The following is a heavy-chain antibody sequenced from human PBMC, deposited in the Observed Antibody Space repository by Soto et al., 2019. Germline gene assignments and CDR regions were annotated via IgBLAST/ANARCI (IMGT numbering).Heavy chain of an antibody. CDR3: TTGGDDFWSSDAFYI. Sequence: PGGSLRLSCAASGFTFSNAWMSWVRQAPGKGLEWVGRIKSKTDGGTTDYAAPVKGRFTISRDDSKNTLYLQMNSLKTEDTAVYYCTTGGDDFWSSDAFYICGQGTMVPVSS. J-gene: IGHJ3*02. V-gene: IGHV3-15*01. D-gene: IGHD3-3*01. CDR2: IKSKTDGGTT. CDR1: GFTFSNAW.